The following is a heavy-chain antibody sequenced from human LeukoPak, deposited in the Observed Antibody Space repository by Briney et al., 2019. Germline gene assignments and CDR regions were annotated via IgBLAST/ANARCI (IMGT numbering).Heavy chain of an antibody. V-gene: IGHV3-48*01. CDR1: GFTFSSYS. D-gene: IGHD3-9*01. Sequence: GGSLRLSCAASGFTFSSYSMNWVRQAPGKGLEWVSYISSSSSTIYYADSVKGRFTISRDNAKNSLYLQMNSLRAEDTAVYYCARALRYFDWLSTSPEYNWFDPWGQGTLVPVSS. CDR3: ARALRYFDWLSTSPEYNWFDP. CDR2: ISSSSSTI. J-gene: IGHJ5*02.